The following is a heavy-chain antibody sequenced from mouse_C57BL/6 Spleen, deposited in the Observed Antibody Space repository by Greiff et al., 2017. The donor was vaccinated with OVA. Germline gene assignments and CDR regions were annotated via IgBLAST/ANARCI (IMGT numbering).Heavy chain of an antibody. CDR2: ISDGGSYT. D-gene: IGHD2-4*01. CDR1: GFTFSSYA. V-gene: IGHV5-4*01. Sequence: DVKLVESGGGLVKPGGSLKLSCAASGFTFSSYAMSWVRQTPEKRLEWVATISDGGSYTYYPDNVKGRFTISRDNAKNNLYLQMSHLKSEDTAMYYCARDPSTMIKTWYFGCWGQGTTLTVSS. J-gene: IGHJ2*01. CDR3: ARDPSTMIKTWYFGC.